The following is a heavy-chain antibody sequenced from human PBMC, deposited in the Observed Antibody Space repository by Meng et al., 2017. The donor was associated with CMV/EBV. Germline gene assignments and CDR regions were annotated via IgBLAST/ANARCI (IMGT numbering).Heavy chain of an antibody. D-gene: IGHD3-3*01. J-gene: IGHJ6*02. Sequence: SVKVSCKASGGTFSSYAISWVRQAPGQGLEWMGGIIPIFGTANYAQKFQGRVTITTDESTSTAYMELSSLRSEDTAVYYRAREGTFGDFWSGYYSYYGMDVWGQGTTVTVSS. CDR2: IIPIFGTA. CDR3: AREGTFGDFWSGYYSYYGMDV. CDR1: GGTFSSYA. V-gene: IGHV1-69*05.